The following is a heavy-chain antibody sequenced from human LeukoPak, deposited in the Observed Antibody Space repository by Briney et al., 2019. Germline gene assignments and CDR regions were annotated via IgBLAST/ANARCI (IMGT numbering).Heavy chain of an antibody. CDR2: IYYSGST. Sequence: SETLSLTCTVSGGSISSSSYYWGWIRQPPGKGLEWIGSIYYSGSTYYNPSLKSRVTISVDTSKNQFSLKLSSVTAADTAVYYCARDVAYSSSWFDPWGQGTLVTVSS. CDR1: GGSISSSSYY. V-gene: IGHV4-39*07. D-gene: IGHD6-13*01. J-gene: IGHJ5*02. CDR3: ARDVAYSSSWFDP.